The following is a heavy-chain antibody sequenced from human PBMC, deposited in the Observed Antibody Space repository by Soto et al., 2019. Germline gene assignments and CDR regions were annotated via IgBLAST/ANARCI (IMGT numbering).Heavy chain of an antibody. CDR2: ISSSSSYI. CDR1: GFTFSSYG. Sequence: GGSLRLSCAASGFTFSSYGMNWVRQAPGKGLEWVSSISSSSSYIYYADSVKGRFTISRDNAKNSLYLQMNSLRAEDTAVYYCARARELLPPAYWGQGTLVTVYS. D-gene: IGHD1-26*01. J-gene: IGHJ4*02. CDR3: ARARELLPPAY. V-gene: IGHV3-21*01.